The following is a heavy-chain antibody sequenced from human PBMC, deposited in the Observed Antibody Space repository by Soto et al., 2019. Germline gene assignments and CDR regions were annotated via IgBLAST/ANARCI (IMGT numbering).Heavy chain of an antibody. CDR1: GFTFSSQG. Sequence: EVQLVESGGGLVKPGGSLRLSCAASGFTFSSQGMNWVRQAPGKGLEWVSFVSGSSSYTLYADSVKGRFTISSDNAKTSLYLQRMGLRAADMAVYYCARGVVVRGFDHWGPGTLVTVSA. J-gene: IGHJ4*02. CDR3: ARGVVVRGFDH. D-gene: IGHD3-10*01. V-gene: IGHV3-21*05. CDR2: VSGSSSYT.